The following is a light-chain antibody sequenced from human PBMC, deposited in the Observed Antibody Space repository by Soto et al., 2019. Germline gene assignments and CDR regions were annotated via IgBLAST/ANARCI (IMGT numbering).Light chain of an antibody. CDR3: QQAYSFPIT. CDR1: QSISGY. J-gene: IGKJ5*01. Sequence: DIQMTQSPSSLSACVGDRVTITCRASQSISGYLNWYQQKPGRTPNLLIYATSSLQSGVPSRFSGSGSGTDFTLTISSLQPEDFATYYCQQAYSFPITFGQGTRLEVK. CDR2: ATS. V-gene: IGKV1-39*01.